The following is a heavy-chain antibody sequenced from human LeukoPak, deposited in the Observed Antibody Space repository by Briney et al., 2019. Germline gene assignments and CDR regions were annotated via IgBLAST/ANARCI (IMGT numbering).Heavy chain of an antibody. J-gene: IGHJ4*02. Sequence: ASVKVSCKASGYTFTGYYIYWVRQAPGQGLEWMGWINPHSGVTKYAQEFQGRITMTRDTSISTAYMELSRLKSDDTALYYCARAFGGYDPLDYWGQATMVIV. CDR2: INPHSGVT. CDR1: GYTFTGYY. V-gene: IGHV1-2*02. CDR3: ARAFGGYDPLDY. D-gene: IGHD5-12*01.